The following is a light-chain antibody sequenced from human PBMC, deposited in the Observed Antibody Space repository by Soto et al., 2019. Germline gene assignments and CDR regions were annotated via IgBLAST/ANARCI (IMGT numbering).Light chain of an antibody. CDR3: QQFATSPLT. CDR2: GAS. CDR1: QSLSSSY. J-gene: IGKJ4*01. V-gene: IGKV3-20*01. Sequence: ENVLTHSPGTLSLSPWEIATLSCRAGQSLSSSYLAWYQQKPGQAPRLLIYGASSRATGIPDRFSGSGSGTDFTLTISRLEPEDFAVYYCQQFATSPLTFGGGTKVDIK.